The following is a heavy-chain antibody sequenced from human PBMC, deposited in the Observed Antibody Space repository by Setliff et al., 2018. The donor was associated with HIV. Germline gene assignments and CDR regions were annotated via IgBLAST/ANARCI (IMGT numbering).Heavy chain of an antibody. D-gene: IGHD6-19*01. J-gene: IGHJ4*02. Sequence: SETLSLTCTVSGGSISSSSYYWGWIRQPPGKGLEWIGSIYYSGSTNYNPSLKSRVTMSVDTSKNQFPLKLSSVTAADTAVYYCARVRVAGTELDYWGQGTLVTVSS. V-gene: IGHV4-39*06. CDR1: GGSISSSSYY. CDR3: ARVRVAGTELDY. CDR2: IYYSGST.